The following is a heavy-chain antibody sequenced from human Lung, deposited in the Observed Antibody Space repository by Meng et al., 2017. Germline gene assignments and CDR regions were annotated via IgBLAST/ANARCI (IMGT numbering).Heavy chain of an antibody. D-gene: IGHD3-3*01. Sequence: QLQLQESGPGLVKPSETLSLTCTVSGGSITSGSYYWGWIRQPPEKGLEWIGNIYYSGSTFYNPSLKSRVSMSVDTSKTQFSLRLNSVTAADTAVYYCARQGGRFSPNLWGQGTLVTVSS. CDR3: ARQGGRFSPNL. V-gene: IGHV4-39*01. J-gene: IGHJ4*02. CDR2: IYYSGST. CDR1: GGSITSGSYY.